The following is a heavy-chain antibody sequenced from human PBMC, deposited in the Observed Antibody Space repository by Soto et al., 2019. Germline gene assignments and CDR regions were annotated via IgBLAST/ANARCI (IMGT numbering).Heavy chain of an antibody. CDR3: ARGGHIAVVTASFDY. J-gene: IGHJ4*02. CDR2: IHPSGGGT. V-gene: IGHV1-46*02. CDR1: GYTFNTYY. D-gene: IGHD2-21*02. Sequence: QVQLVQSGAEVKKPGASVKVSCKPSGYTFNTYYLHWVRQAPGQALEWMGVIHPSGGGTTYAQKFLGRVTVTRDTSTTTVFMELSILRSDATAVYYCARGGHIAVVTASFDYWGQGTLVTVAS.